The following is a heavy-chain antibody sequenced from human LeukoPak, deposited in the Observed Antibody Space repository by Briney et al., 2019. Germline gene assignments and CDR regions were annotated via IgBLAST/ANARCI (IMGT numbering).Heavy chain of an antibody. V-gene: IGHV1-69*06. CDR3: ATMPFYYDILTGYFDY. Sequence: SVKVSCKASGGTFSSYAITWVRQAPGQGLEWMGGIIPIFGTANYAQKFQGRVTITADKSTSTAYMELSSLRSEDTAVYYCATMPFYYDILTGYFDYWGQGTLVTVSS. CDR1: GGTFSSYA. J-gene: IGHJ4*02. CDR2: IIPIFGTA. D-gene: IGHD3-9*01.